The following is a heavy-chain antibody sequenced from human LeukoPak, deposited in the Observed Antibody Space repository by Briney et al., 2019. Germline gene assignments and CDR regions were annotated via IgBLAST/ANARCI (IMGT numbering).Heavy chain of an antibody. D-gene: IGHD3-10*01. CDR2: IYSDGTT. J-gene: IGHJ4*02. CDR1: GFTVSSNY. V-gene: IGHV3-53*01. CDR3: ARDRSDAPTNRRHNYYGSGSYIW. Sequence: GGSLRLSCAASGFTVSSNYMTWVRQAPGKGLEWVSVIYSDGTTYYADSVKGRLNISRDNSKNTLYLQMNSLRAEDTGVYYCARDRSDAPTNRRHNYYGSGSYIWRGQGTLVTVSS.